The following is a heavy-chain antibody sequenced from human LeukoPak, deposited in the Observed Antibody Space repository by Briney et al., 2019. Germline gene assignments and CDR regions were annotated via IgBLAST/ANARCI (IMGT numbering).Heavy chain of an antibody. D-gene: IGHD3-22*01. CDR1: GSSFSGYY. J-gene: IGHJ4*02. CDR2: IDHSGST. Sequence: SETLSLTCAVSGSSFSGYYWSWIRQPPGKGLEWIGEIDHSGSTYYNPSLRSRVTISVDTSNNQFSLKLSSVTAADTAVYYCAKRVVITTGRYFDYWGQGTLVTVSS. V-gene: IGHV4-34*01. CDR3: AKRVVITTGRYFDY.